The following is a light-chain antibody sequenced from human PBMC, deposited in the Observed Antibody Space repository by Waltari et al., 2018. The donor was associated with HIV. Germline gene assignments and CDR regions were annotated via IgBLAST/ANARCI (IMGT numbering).Light chain of an antibody. V-gene: IGLV2-23*01. CDR2: EGS. CDR1: SSDVGSYNL. J-gene: IGLJ3*02. Sequence: QSALTQPASVSGSPGPPITTPCTGTSSDVGSYNLVSWYQQHPGKAPKLMIYEGSKRPSGVSNRFSGSKSGNTASLTISGLQAEDEADYYCCSYAGSSTSWVFGGGTKLTVL. CDR3: CSYAGSSTSWV.